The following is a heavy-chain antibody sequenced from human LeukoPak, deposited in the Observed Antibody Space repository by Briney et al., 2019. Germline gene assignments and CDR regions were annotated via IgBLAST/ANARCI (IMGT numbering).Heavy chain of an antibody. CDR1: GFTFSSYG. D-gene: IGHD6-19*01. Sequence: PGGSLRLSCAASGFTFSSYGMHWVRQAPGKGLEWVAVISYDGSNKYYADSVKGRFTISRDNSKNTLYLQMNSLRAEDTAVYYCAKDGGYSSGWYGLDYWGQGTLVTVSS. V-gene: IGHV3-30*18. J-gene: IGHJ4*02. CDR3: AKDGGYSSGWYGLDY. CDR2: ISYDGSNK.